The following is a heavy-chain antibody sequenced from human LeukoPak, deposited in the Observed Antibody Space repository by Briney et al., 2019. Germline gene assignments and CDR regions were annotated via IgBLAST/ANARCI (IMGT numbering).Heavy chain of an antibody. V-gene: IGHV1-8*03. CDR1: GYTFTSYD. CDR3: ARDFYGSGSYLGY. J-gene: IGHJ4*02. CDR2: MNPNSGNT. D-gene: IGHD3-10*01. Sequence: ASVKVSCKASGYTFTSYDMNWVRQATGQGLEWMGWMNPNSGNTGFAQKFQGRVTLTRNTSISTAYMELSSLRSDDTAVYYCARDFYGSGSYLGYWGQGTLVTVSS.